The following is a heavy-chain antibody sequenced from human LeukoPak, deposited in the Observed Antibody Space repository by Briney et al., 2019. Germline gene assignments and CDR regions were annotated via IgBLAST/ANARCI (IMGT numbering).Heavy chain of an antibody. V-gene: IGHV4-34*01. CDR1: GGSFSGYY. D-gene: IGHD1-26*01. CDR3: ARASGSYLDY. CDR2: INHSGST. J-gene: IGHJ4*02. Sequence: SETLSLTCAVYGGSFSGYYWSWIRQPPGKGLEWIGEINHSGSTNYNPSLKSRVTISVDKSKNQFSLKLSSVTAADTAVYYCARASGSYLDYWGQGTLVTVSS.